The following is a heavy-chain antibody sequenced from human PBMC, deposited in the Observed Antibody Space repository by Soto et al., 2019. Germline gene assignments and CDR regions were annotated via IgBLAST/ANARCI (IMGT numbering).Heavy chain of an antibody. J-gene: IGHJ4*02. V-gene: IGHV3-23*01. D-gene: IGHD3-22*01. CDR2: ISGGGSSA. Sequence: EVQLLESGGGLVQRGGSQRLSCAASGFTFTSYVMSWVRQAPGKGLEWVAGISGGGSSAFYADSVTGRGTIARDNAKHPVVLQMDILRAEDTAIYYCAKDSNKYSSSLRGRYFDYWGQGTLVTVSS. CDR1: GFTFTSYV. CDR3: AKDSNKYSSSLRGRYFDY.